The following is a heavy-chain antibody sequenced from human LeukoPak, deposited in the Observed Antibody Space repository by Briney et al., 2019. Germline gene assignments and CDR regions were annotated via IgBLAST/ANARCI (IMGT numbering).Heavy chain of an antibody. J-gene: IGHJ5*02. CDR2: ISTSGST. CDR3: ARGITMVRGVTRGNWFDP. CDR1: GGSISSYF. Sequence: SETLSLTCTVSGGSISSYFWTWIRQPAGKGLEWIGRISTSGSTNYNPSLKSRVTIPVDTSKNQFSLKLSSVTAADTAVYYCARGITMVRGVTRGNWFDPWGQGTLVTVSS. V-gene: IGHV4-4*07. D-gene: IGHD3-10*01.